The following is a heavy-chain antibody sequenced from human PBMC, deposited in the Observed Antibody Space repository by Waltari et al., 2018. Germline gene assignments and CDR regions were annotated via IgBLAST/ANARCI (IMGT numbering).Heavy chain of an antibody. V-gene: IGHV3-74*01. CDR1: GFPFSSYW. CDR3: ARESTTMVRGVGYYYYGKDV. J-gene: IGHJ6*02. Sequence: EVQLVESGGGLVQPGGSLRLSCAASGFPFSSYWMHWVRQATGKGLVWVSRISSDGSRTSYADSVKGRFTISRDNAKNTLYLQMNSLRAEDTALYYCARESTTMVRGVGYYYYGKDVWGQGTTVTVSS. D-gene: IGHD3-10*01. CDR2: ISSDGSRT.